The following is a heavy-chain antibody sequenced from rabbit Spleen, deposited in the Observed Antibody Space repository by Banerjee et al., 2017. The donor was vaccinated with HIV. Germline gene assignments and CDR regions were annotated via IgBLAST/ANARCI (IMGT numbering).Heavy chain of an antibody. CDR2: IDTGSTGST. V-gene: IGHV1S40*01. CDR1: GFSFSSSDY. CDR3: ARDGYSSGWNFNL. J-gene: IGHJ4*01. Sequence: QSLEESGGGLVQPEGSLALTCKASGFSFSSSDYICWVRQAPGKGLEWIACIDTGSTGSTYYASWAKGRFTISKTSSTTVTLQMTSLTAADTAAYFCARDGYSSGWNFNLWGQGTLVTVS. D-gene: IGHD4-1*01.